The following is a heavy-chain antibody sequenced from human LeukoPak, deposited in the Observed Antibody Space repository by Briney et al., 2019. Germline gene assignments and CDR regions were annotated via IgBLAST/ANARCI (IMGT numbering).Heavy chain of an antibody. CDR2: INPDTGGT. CDR1: GYSFTGYY. CDR3: ARGGEVCSSTSCYRGHEY. V-gene: IGHV1-2*02. Sequence: ASVKVSFKASGYSFTGYYMHWVRQAPGQGLEWMGWINPDTGGTSYAQRFQGRVTMTRDTSISTGYMELRRLTSDDTAVYYCARGGEVCSSTSCYRGHEYWGQGTLVTVSS. D-gene: IGHD2-2*01. J-gene: IGHJ4*02.